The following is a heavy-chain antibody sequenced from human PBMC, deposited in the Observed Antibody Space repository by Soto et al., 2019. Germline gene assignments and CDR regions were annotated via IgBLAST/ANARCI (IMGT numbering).Heavy chain of an antibody. CDR1: GYTFTGYY. CDR3: AREGSSSWPTMNWFDR. CDR2: INPNSGGT. J-gene: IGHJ5*02. D-gene: IGHD6-13*01. V-gene: IGHV1-2*04. Sequence: ASVKVSCKASGYTFTGYYMHWVRQAPGQGLEWMGWINPNSGGTNYAQKFQGWVTMTRDTSISTAYMELSRLRSDDTAVYYCAREGSSSWPTMNWFDRWGQGTVVTVSS.